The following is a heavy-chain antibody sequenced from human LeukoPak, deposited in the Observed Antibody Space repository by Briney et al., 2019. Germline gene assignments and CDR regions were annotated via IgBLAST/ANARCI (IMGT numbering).Heavy chain of an antibody. CDR2: ISSNGGST. V-gene: IGHV3-64*01. CDR3: ARGYDILTGYSGGDYYFDY. D-gene: IGHD3-9*01. J-gene: IGHJ4*02. CDR1: GFTFSSYA. Sequence: GGSLRLSCAASGFTFSSYAMHWVRQAPGKGLEYVSAISSNGGSTYYANFVKGRFTISRDNSKNTLYLQMGSLRAEDMAVYYCARGYDILTGYSGGDYYFDYWGQGTLVTVSS.